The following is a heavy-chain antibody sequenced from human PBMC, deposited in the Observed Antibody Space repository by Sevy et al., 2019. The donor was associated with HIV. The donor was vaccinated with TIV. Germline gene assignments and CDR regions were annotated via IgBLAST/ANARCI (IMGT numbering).Heavy chain of an antibody. Sequence: GGSLRLSCAASGFTFSSYGMHWVRQAPGKGLEWVAVISYDGSNKYYADSVKGRFTISRDNSKNTRYLQMNSLRAEDTAVYYCENAAIVKRRNSSLFDYWGQGTLVTVSS. CDR3: ENAAIVKRRNSSLFDY. CDR1: GFTFSSYG. V-gene: IGHV3-30*18. J-gene: IGHJ4*02. CDR2: ISYDGSNK. D-gene: IGHD5-18*01.